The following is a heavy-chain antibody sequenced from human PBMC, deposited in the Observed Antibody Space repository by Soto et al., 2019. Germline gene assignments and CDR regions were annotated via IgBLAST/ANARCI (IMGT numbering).Heavy chain of an antibody. V-gene: IGHV4-59*13. CDR3: AREGNLGRWIQPLDS. CDR1: GYSIRSYS. Sequence: PSETLSLTCTVSGYSIRSYSWSWIRQPPGKGLEWIGNIHYNGNTKYSPSLKSRVTMPVDTSKNHFTLKLICVTTADTAVYFCAREGNLGRWIQPLDSWGQGTLVTVSS. D-gene: IGHD2-2*03. CDR2: IHYNGNT. J-gene: IGHJ4*02.